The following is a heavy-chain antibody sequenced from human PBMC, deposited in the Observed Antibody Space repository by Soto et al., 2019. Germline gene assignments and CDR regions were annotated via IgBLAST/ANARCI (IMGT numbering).Heavy chain of an antibody. CDR3: AKDHGTQGMAAAGIYYFDY. CDR1: GFTFSSYA. V-gene: IGHV3-23*01. Sequence: GGSLRLSCAASGFTFSSYAMSWVRQAPGKGLEWVSAISGSGGRTYYADSVKGRFTISRVNSKNTLYLQMNSLRAEDTAVYYCAKDHGTQGMAAAGIYYFDYWGQGTLVTVSS. CDR2: ISGSGGRT. J-gene: IGHJ4*02. D-gene: IGHD6-13*01.